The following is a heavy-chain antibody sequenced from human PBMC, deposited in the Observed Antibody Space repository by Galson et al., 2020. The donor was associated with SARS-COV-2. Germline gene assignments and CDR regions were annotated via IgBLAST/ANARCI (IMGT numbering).Heavy chain of an antibody. CDR2: INHSGST. CDR1: GGSFSGYY. V-gene: IGHV4-34*01. J-gene: IGHJ4*02. D-gene: IGHD6-13*01. Sequence: SETMSLTCAVYGGSFSGYYWRWIRQPPGKGLEWLGEINHSGSTNYNPSLKSRVTISVDTSKNQFSLKLSSVTAADTAVYYCARFSSSSWPEGFDYWGQGTLVSVSS. CDR3: ARFSSSSWPEGFDY.